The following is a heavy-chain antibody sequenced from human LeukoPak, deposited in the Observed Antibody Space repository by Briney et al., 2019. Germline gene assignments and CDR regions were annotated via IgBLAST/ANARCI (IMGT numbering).Heavy chain of an antibody. CDR2: ISYDGSNK. CDR1: GFTFSSYA. V-gene: IGHV3-30*04. D-gene: IGHD3-22*01. J-gene: IGHJ4*02. CDR3: AREKGWYYDSSGFMPPGY. Sequence: PGGSLRLSCAASGFTFSSYAMHWVRQAPGKGLEWVAVISYDGSNKYYADSVKGRFTISRDNSKNTLYLQMNSLRAEDTAVYYCAREKGWYYDSSGFMPPGYWGQGTLVTVSS.